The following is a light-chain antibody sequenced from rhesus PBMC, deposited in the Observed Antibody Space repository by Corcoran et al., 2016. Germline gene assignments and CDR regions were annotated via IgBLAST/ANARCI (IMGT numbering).Light chain of an antibody. CDR2: AAS. V-gene: IGKV1S8*01. Sequence: DIQMTQSPSSLSASAGDRVTITCRASQTISSYLAWYQQKPGKVPKLLIYAASSLESGVPSRCSGSGSGTDFTRTISSLQPEDIATYYCQQGYTAPLTFGPGTNLDVK. CDR3: QQGYTAPLT. CDR1: QTISSY. J-gene: IGKJ3*01.